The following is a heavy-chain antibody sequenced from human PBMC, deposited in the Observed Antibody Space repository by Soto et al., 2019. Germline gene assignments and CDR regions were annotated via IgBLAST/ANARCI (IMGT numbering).Heavy chain of an antibody. V-gene: IGHV1-18*01. J-gene: IGHJ6*03. D-gene: IGHD6-6*01. CDR3: ARRGYSSSSEGYYYYYYMDV. Sequence: APGKVSWKASGYTFSSFGISWGGQAPGQRVEWMGWISAYNGNTNYAQKLQGRVTMTTDTSTSTAYMELRSLRSDDTAVYYCARRGYSSSSEGYYYYYYMDVWGKGTTVTVSS. CDR1: GYTFSSFG. CDR2: ISAYNGNT.